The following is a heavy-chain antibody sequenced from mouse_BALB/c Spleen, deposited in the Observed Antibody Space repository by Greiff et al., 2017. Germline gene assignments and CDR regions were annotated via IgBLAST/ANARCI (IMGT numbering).Heavy chain of an antibody. J-gene: IGHJ1*01. Sequence: EVKVVESGGGLVKPGGSLKLSCAASGFTFSSYAMSWVRQSPEKRLEWVAEISSGGSYTYYPDTVTGRFTISRDNAKNTLYLEMSSLRSEDTAMYYCAREDYGRPTWYFDVWGAGTTVTVSS. CDR1: GFTFSSYA. CDR2: ISSGGSYT. CDR3: AREDYGRPTWYFDV. D-gene: IGHD1-2*01. V-gene: IGHV5-9-4*01.